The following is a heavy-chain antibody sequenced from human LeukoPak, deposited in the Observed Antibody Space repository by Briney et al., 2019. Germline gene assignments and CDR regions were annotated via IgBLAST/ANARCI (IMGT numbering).Heavy chain of an antibody. CDR2: IYYSGST. Sequence: SETLSLTCTVSGGSISPYFWSWLRQPPGKGLEWIGYIYYSGSTNYNPSLKSRVTISVDTSKNQFSLKLSSVTAADTAVYYCARRQTYFDYWGQGTLVTVSS. V-gene: IGHV4-59*08. J-gene: IGHJ4*02. CDR1: GGSISPYF. CDR3: ARRQTYFDY.